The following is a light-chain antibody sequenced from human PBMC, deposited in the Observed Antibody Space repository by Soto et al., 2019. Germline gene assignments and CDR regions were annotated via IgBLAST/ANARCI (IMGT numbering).Light chain of an antibody. CDR2: CAS. Sequence: IVLTQSPGTLSLSPGERATLSCRASQSVSRSYLAWYQQKPGQAPRLLLYCASSKATGIPGRFSGSGSGTDFTLTISRLQPEAFAVYYCQQYGRSPFTFGPGTKVDIK. CDR1: QSVSRSY. V-gene: IGKV3-20*01. J-gene: IGKJ3*01. CDR3: QQYGRSPFT.